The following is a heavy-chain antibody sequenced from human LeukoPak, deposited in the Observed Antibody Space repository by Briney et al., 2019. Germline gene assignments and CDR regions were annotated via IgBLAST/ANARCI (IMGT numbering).Heavy chain of an antibody. D-gene: IGHD3-22*01. CDR2: IYPGDSNT. J-gene: IGHJ4*02. Sequence: GESLQISCQGSGYTFPNYWIGWVRQKPGKGLEWMGIIYPGDSNTRYSPSFQGQVTISADKSISTAYLQWSSLKASDTAMYYCARFAYGSDYFPGHYWGQGTLVTVSA. V-gene: IGHV5-51*01. CDR1: GYTFPNYW. CDR3: ARFAYGSDYFPGHY.